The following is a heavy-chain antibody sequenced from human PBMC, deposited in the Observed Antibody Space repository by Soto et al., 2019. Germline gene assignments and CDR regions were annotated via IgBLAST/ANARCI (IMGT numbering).Heavy chain of an antibody. CDR1: GYTFSTYY. D-gene: IGHD3-22*01. J-gene: IGHJ5*02. CDR2: INPSDGNR. CDR3: ARDRLRGYDSSGFSS. V-gene: IGHV1-46*01. Sequence: ASVKVSCKASGYTFSTYYLHWVRQAPGQGLEWMGRINPSDGNRTYAQKFEDRVTMTTATSTNTVFLELRSLKSDDTAIYYCARDRLRGYDSSGFSSWGQGTMVTDSS.